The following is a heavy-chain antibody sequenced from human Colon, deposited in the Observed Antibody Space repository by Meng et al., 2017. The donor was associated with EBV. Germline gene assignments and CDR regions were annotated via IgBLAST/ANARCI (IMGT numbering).Heavy chain of an antibody. D-gene: IGHD2-21*01. J-gene: IGHJ4*02. CDR3: ASFDHIPRRNYFDY. Sequence: GQLQASDPGLVQPSKPLSLTCTVPGGSMSSGNYYWSWIRQPPGKGLEWIGYIHHSGSAYYNPSLKSRVSISVDTSKNQFSLNLNSMTAADTAVYYCASFDHIPRRNYFDYWGQGTLVTVSS. CDR2: IHHSGSA. CDR1: GGSMSSGNYY. V-gene: IGHV4-30-4*01.